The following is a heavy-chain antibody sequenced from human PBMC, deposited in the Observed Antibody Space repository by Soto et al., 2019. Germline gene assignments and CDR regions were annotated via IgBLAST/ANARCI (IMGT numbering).Heavy chain of an antibody. CDR1: GFIFSSSW. V-gene: IGHV3-7*04. J-gene: IGHJ5*02. D-gene: IGHD2-21*02. CDR2: INQDGSEK. CDR3: VRGRSTENP. Sequence: EVQLVESGGGLVQPGGSLRLSCAGSGFIFSSSWMSWVRLAPGKGLEWVTNINQDGSEKYYVDSVKGRFTISRDNAKNSLYLQMNSLRADDTAVYYCVRGRSTENPWGQGTLVTVSS.